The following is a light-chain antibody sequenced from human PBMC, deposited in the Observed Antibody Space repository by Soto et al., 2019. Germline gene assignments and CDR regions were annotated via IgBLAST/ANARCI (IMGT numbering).Light chain of an antibody. CDR1: SSDVGGYNY. CDR2: DVS. J-gene: IGLJ1*01. V-gene: IGLV2-14*03. CDR3: SSYTTSNNRQIV. Sequence: QSALTQPASVSGSPGQSITISCTGTSSDVGGYNYVSWYQHHPGKAPKLMIYDVSNRPSGVSNRFSGSKSGNTASLTISGLQPEEEADYYCSSYTTSNNRQIVLGTGTKVTV.